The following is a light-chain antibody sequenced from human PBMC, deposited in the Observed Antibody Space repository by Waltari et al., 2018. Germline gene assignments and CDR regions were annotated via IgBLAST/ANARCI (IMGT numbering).Light chain of an antibody. CDR2: KDS. Sequence: SYELTQPPSVSVSPGQTVRITRSGDALPKHYAYWFQQKPGQAPVLVICKDSERPSGIPERFSGSSSGTTVTLTISGVQAEDEADYYCQSTDSSGSYRVFGGGTKLTVL. CDR1: ALPKHY. CDR3: QSTDSSGSYRV. V-gene: IGLV3-25*03. J-gene: IGLJ2*01.